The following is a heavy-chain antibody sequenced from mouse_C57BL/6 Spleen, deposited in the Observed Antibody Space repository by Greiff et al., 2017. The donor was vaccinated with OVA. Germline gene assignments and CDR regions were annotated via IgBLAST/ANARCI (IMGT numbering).Heavy chain of an antibody. CDR2: IWSGGST. CDR3: ARIWDY. CDR1: GFSFTSYG. Sequence: QVQLQQSGPGLVQPSQTLSISCTASGFSFTSYGVHWVRQSPGKGLEWLGVIWSGGSTDYNAAFVSRPSISKVNSTSLIFFNMNSLQADDTAIYYCARIWDYWGQGTSVTVSS. V-gene: IGHV2-2*01. J-gene: IGHJ4*01.